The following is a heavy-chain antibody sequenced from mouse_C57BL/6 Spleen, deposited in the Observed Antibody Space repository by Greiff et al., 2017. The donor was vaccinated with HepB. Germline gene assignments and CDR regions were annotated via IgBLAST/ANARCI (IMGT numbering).Heavy chain of an antibody. V-gene: IGHV1-69*01. J-gene: IGHJ4*01. CDR3: ARRRDYSNSYAMDY. CDR1: GYTFTSYW. CDR2: IDPSDSYT. D-gene: IGHD2-5*01. Sequence: QVQLKQPGAELVMPGASVKLSCKASGYTFTSYWMHWVKQRPGQGLEWIGEIDPSDSYTNYNQKFKGKSTLTVDKSSSTAYMQLSSLTSEDSAVYYCARRRDYSNSYAMDYWGQGTSVTVSS.